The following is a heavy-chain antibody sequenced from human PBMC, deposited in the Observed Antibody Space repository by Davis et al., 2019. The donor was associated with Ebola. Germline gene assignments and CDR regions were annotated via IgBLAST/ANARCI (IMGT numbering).Heavy chain of an antibody. V-gene: IGHV4-34*01. Sequence: GSLRLSCAVYGGSFSGYYWGWIRQPPGKGLEWIGEINHSGGTNYNPSLKSRVTISVDTSKNQFSLKLNYVTAADTAVYYCTRGWGMDVWGQGATVTVSS. J-gene: IGHJ6*02. CDR2: INHSGGT. CDR3: TRGWGMDV. CDR1: GGSFSGYY.